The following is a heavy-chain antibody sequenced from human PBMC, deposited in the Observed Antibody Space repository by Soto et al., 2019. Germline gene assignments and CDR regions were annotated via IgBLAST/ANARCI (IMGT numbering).Heavy chain of an antibody. CDR1: GFTFSSYG. J-gene: IGHJ6*02. D-gene: IGHD3-3*01. V-gene: IGHV3-30*18. Sequence: QVQLVESGGGVVQPGRSLRLSCAASGFTFSSYGMHWVRQAPGKGLEWVAVISYDGSNKYYTDSVKGRFTISRDNSKNTLYLQMNSLRAEDTAVYYCAKNFRSITIFGVVIGRSSQPYYYGMDVWGQGTTVTVSS. CDR2: ISYDGSNK. CDR3: AKNFRSITIFGVVIGRSSQPYYYGMDV.